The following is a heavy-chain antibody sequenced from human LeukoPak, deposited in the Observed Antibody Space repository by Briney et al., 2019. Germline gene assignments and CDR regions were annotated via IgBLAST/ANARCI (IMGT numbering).Heavy chain of an antibody. V-gene: IGHV3-13*01. CDR1: GFPFSSHD. CDR3: ARARNGGSFDP. Sequence: GGSLRLSCAASGFPFSSHDMHWVRQAPGKTLEWVSVIGADGDIYYSVSVKGRFTISREDAKNSLYLQMNSLRAGDTAVYYCARARNGGSFDPWGQGTLVTVSS. CDR2: IGADGDI. D-gene: IGHD3-16*01. J-gene: IGHJ5*02.